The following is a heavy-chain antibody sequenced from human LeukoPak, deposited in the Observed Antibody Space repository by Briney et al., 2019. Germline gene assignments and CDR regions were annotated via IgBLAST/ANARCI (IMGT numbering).Heavy chain of an antibody. CDR2: LHADGVEQ. J-gene: IGHJ4*02. D-gene: IGHD5-18*01. V-gene: IGHV3-7*01. CDR1: GFTLSGYW. CDR3: ARGGYSFDY. Sequence: GGSLRLSCAASGFTLSGYWMTWVRQAPGKGLEWVARLHADGVEQNYVDSVTGRFTMSRENAKNSLDLQMNSLRVEDTAVYYCARGGYSFDYLGQGTLVAVSS.